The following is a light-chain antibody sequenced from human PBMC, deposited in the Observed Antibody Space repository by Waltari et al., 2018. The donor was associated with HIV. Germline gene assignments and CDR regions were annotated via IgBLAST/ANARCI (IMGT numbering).Light chain of an antibody. Sequence: SYVLTQPPSVSVAPGQTARITCGGNNIGSKSVHWYQQKPGQAPVLVVYDDSDRPSGIPGRFSGYNSGNTATLTISRVEAGDEADYYCQVWDSSSDHVVFGGGTKLTVL. CDR2: DDS. V-gene: IGLV3-21*02. J-gene: IGLJ2*01. CDR1: NIGSKS. CDR3: QVWDSSSDHVV.